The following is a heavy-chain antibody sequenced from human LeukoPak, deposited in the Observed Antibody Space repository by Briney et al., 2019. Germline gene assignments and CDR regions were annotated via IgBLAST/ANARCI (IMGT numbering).Heavy chain of an antibody. Sequence: SETLSLTCTVSGGSISSYYWGWIRQPAGKGLEWIGRIYTSGSANYNPSLTSRLTMSVDASRNQFSLKLNSVTAADTAVYYCARGRMFRGGGSDFPFNWFDPWGQGTLVTVSS. CDR2: IYTSGSA. CDR3: ARGRMFRGGGSDFPFNWFDP. D-gene: IGHD3-10*01. CDR1: GGSISSYY. V-gene: IGHV4-4*07. J-gene: IGHJ5*02.